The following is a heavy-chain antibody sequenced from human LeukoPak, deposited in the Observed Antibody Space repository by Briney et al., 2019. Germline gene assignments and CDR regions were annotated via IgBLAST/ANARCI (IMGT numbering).Heavy chain of an antibody. CDR2: IYAGNSDT. CDR3: AILNHPVGRVY. D-gene: IGHD1-14*01. Sequence: PGEPLKISCQGFGYTFTTSWIGWVRQLPGKGLEWMAIIYAGNSDTKYSPSFQGQVSISTDRSISTAYLQWSSLQASDTAIYYCAILNHPVGRVYWGQGTPATLSS. CDR1: GYTFTTSW. J-gene: IGHJ4*02. V-gene: IGHV5-51*01.